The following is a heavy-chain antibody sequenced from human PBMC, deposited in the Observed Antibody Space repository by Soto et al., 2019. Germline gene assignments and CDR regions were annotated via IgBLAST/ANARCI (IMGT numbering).Heavy chain of an antibody. CDR3: ARDRVVGATAFYYYYGMDV. CDR2: IWYDGSNK. V-gene: IGHV3-33*01. Sequence: GGSLRLSCAASGFTFSSYGMHWVRQAPGKGLEWVAVIWYDGSNKYYADSVKGRFTISRDNSKNTLYLQMNSLRAEDTAVYYCARDRVVGATAFYYYYGMDVWGQGTTVTVSS. D-gene: IGHD1-26*01. CDR1: GFTFSSYG. J-gene: IGHJ6*02.